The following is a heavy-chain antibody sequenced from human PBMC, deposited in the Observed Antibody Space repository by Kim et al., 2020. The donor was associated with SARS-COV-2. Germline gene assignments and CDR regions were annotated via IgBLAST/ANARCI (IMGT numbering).Heavy chain of an antibody. Sequence: GGSLRPSCAASGFTFSSYAMHWVRQAPGKGLEWVAVISYDGSNKYYADSVKGRFTISRDNSKNTLYLQMNSLRAEDTAVYYCARDDSSGYFNWFDPWGQGTLVTVSS. V-gene: IGHV3-30*04. CDR2: ISYDGSNK. D-gene: IGHD3-22*01. J-gene: IGHJ5*02. CDR3: ARDDSSGYFNWFDP. CDR1: GFTFSSYA.